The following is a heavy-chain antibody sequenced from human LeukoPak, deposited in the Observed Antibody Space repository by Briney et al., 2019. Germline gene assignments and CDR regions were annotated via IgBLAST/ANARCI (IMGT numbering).Heavy chain of an antibody. J-gene: IGHJ4*02. D-gene: IGHD3-22*01. CDR1: GFXFSSYW. CDR2: INSDGNNT. V-gene: IGHV3-74*03. CDR3: ARMSYDSSAYYDY. Sequence: GGSLRLSCAASGFXFSSYWIQWVRQAPGTGLVWVSRINSDGNNTKYADSVKGRFTISRDNAKNTLYLQMNSLRAEDTAVYYCARMSYDSSAYYDYWGQGTLVTVSS.